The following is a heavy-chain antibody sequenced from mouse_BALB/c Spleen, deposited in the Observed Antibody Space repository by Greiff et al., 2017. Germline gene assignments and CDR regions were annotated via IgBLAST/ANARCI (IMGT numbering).Heavy chain of an antibody. Sequence: EVQLVESGAELVRSGASVKLSCTASGFNIKDYYMHWVKQRPEQGLEWIGWIDPENGDTEYAPKFQGKATMTADTSSNTAYLQLSSLTSEDTAVYYCNYYGSSYDAYWGQGTLVTVSA. CDR2: IDPENGDT. J-gene: IGHJ3*01. D-gene: IGHD1-1*01. V-gene: IGHV14-4*02. CDR3: NYYGSSYDAY. CDR1: GFNIKDYY.